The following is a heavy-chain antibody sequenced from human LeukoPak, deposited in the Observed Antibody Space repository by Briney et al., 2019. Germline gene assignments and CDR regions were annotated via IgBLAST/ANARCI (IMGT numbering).Heavy chain of an antibody. CDR1: GGSISTDNTW. J-gene: IGHJ6*02. V-gene: IGHV4-4*02. Sequence: SGTLSLTCAVSGGSISTDNTWWTWVRQPPGKGLEWIGDIYHRGGTNYNPSLRSRVTISLDKSKNQFSLNLNSVTAADTAVYYCARGELLWFGELSGYGMDVWGQGTTVTVSS. D-gene: IGHD3-10*01. CDR3: ARGELLWFGELSGYGMDV. CDR2: IYHRGGT.